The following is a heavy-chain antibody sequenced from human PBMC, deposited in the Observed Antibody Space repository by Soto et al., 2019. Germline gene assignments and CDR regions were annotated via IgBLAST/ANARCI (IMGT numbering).Heavy chain of an antibody. CDR3: ARDLLRGFGELPDNWFDP. J-gene: IGHJ5*02. CDR2: IYYSGST. Sequence: PSETLSLTCTVSGGSLSSGGYYWSWIRQHPGKGLEWIGYIYYSGSTYYNPSLKSRVTISVDTSKNQFSLKLSSVTAADTAVYYCARDLLRGFGELPDNWFDPWGQGTLVTVSS. CDR1: GGSLSSGGYY. V-gene: IGHV4-31*03. D-gene: IGHD3-10*01.